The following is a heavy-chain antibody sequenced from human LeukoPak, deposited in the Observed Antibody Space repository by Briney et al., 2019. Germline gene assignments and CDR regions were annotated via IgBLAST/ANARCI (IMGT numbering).Heavy chain of an antibody. CDR1: GGTFISCA. V-gene: IGHV1-69*01. CDR2: IIPIFGTA. J-gene: IGHJ5*02. Sequence: SVKVSCKASGGTFISCAISWVRQAPGQGLEWMRGIIPIFGTANYAQKFQGRVTITADESTSTAYMELSSLRSEDTAVYYCAKAAAGTPGWFDPWGQGTLVTVSS. CDR3: AKAAAGTPGWFDP. D-gene: IGHD6-13*01.